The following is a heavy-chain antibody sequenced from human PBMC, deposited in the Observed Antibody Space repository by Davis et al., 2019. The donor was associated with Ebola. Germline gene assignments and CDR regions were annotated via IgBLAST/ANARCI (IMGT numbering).Heavy chain of an antibody. J-gene: IGHJ6*02. CDR3: ARAGGSTTLTAPSMDV. CDR1: GFTFSSYA. Sequence: GESLKISCAASGFTFSSYAMSWVRQAPGKGLEWLANIKQDGSVKQYVDSVNGRFTISRDNAKNSLYLQMNSLRAEDMAVYYCARAGGSTTLTAPSMDVWGQGTTVTVSS. CDR2: IKQDGSVK. D-gene: IGHD2/OR15-2a*01. V-gene: IGHV3-7*03.